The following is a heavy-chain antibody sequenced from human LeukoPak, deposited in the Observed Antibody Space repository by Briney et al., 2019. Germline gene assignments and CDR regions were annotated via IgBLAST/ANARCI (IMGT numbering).Heavy chain of an antibody. CDR2: IYYSGST. CDR1: GGSISSSSYS. CDR3: ASRGGSTSAYYYYYYMDV. Sequence: PSETLSLTCTVSGGSISSSSYSWGWIRQPPGKGLEWIGSIYYSGSTYYNPSLKSRVTISVDTSKNQFSLKLSSVTAADTAVYYCASRGGSTSAYYYYYYMDVWGKGTTVTVSS. D-gene: IGHD2-2*01. J-gene: IGHJ6*03. V-gene: IGHV4-39*07.